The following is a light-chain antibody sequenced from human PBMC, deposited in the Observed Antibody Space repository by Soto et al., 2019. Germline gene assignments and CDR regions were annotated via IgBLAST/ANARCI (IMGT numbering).Light chain of an antibody. CDR1: HNTRGY. J-gene: IGKJ1*01. CDR2: AAS. Sequence: DIQMTQSPSSLSASVRDRVTITCRASHNTRGYLNWYQQKPGKAPKLLIYAASTLQSGTPSRFSGSGSETDFTLTLSSLQPEDFATYYCQQSYSTPWTFGQGTKVESK. V-gene: IGKV1-39*01. CDR3: QQSYSTPWT.